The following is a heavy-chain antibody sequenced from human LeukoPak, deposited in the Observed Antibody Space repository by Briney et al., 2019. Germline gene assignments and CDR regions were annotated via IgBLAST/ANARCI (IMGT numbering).Heavy chain of an antibody. Sequence: PSETLSLTCTVSGGSISSYYWRWTRRSPGKGVEWLGYIYYSGCNKYNPFLKSRVTIPVNTPKNQFSFKLNSATAPDTAVNYWARVCLPGAFDIWGKGTMVSVSS. CDR1: GGSISSYY. CDR2: IYYSGCN. V-gene: IGHV4-59*01. D-gene: IGHD5/OR15-5a*01. J-gene: IGHJ3*02. CDR3: ARVCLPGAFDI.